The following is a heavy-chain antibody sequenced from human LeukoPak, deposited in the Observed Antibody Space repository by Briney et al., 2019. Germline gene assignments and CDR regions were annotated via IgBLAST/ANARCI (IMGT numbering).Heavy chain of an antibody. CDR2: INHSGST. CDR3: ARDLGHYDSGSSYFDY. D-gene: IGHD3-10*01. CDR1: GGSFSGYY. Sequence: SETLSLTCAVYGGSFSGYYWSWIRQPPGKGLEWIGEINHSGSTNYNPSLKSRVTISVDTSKNQFSLKLSSVTAADTAVYYCARDLGHYDSGSSYFDYWGQGTLSPSPQ. V-gene: IGHV4-34*01. J-gene: IGHJ4*02.